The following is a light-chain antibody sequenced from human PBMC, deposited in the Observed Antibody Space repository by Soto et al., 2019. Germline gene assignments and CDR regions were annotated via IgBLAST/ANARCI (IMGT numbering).Light chain of an antibody. CDR3: SSYTRSTIYV. V-gene: IGLV2-14*03. Sequence: QSALTQPASVSGSPGQSITISCTGTSSDVGGYNHVSWYQHYPGKAPKLIIYDVTNRPSGVSKRFSGSKSGNTASLTISGVQAEDEADYFCSSYTRSTIYVFGTGTKLTVL. CDR1: SSDVGGYNH. J-gene: IGLJ1*01. CDR2: DVT.